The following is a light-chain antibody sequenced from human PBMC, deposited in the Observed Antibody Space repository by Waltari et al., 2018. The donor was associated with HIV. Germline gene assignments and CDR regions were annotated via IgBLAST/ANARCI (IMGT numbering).Light chain of an antibody. CDR2: LGS. CDR3: MQGLQTPWS. Sequence: IVMTQSPLSLPVTPGEPASMSCRSSQSLMHSDGYNSLDWYLHKPGQCPQHLIYLGSNRASVVPDRFSGSGSGTDFTLKISRVEAEDVGVYHCMQGLQTPWSFGQGTKLEIK. V-gene: IGKV2-28*01. J-gene: IGKJ2*03. CDR1: QSLMHSDGYNS.